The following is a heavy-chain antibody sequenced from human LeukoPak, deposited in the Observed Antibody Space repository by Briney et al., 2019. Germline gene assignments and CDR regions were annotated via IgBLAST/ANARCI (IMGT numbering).Heavy chain of an antibody. J-gene: IGHJ4*02. CDR3: AKDRGSSWYASFDY. CDR1: GFTFSDYY. CDR2: ISSSSSTI. V-gene: IGHV3-11*04. Sequence: GGSLRLSCAASGFTFSDYYMSWIRQAPGKGLEWVSYISSSSSTIYYADSVKGRFTISRDNAKNSLYLQMNSLRTEDTAVYYCAKDRGSSWYASFDYWGQGTLVTVSS. D-gene: IGHD6-13*01.